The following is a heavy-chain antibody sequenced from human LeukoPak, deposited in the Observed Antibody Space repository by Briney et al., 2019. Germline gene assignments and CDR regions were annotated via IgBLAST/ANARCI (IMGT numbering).Heavy chain of an antibody. V-gene: IGHV3-23*01. CDR1: GFTFSSYA. CDR2: ISGSGGST. Sequence: GGSLRLSCAASGFTFSSYAMSWVRQAPGKGLEWVSAISGSGGSTYYADSVKGRFTISRDNSKNTLYLQMNSLRAEDTAVYYCAKDTPYDFWSGWYYFDYWGQGTLVTVSS. J-gene: IGHJ4*02. CDR3: AKDTPYDFWSGWYYFDY. D-gene: IGHD3-3*01.